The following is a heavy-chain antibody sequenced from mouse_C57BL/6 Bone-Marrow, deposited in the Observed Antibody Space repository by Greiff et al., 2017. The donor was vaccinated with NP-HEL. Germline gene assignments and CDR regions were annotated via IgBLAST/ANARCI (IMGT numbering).Heavy chain of an antibody. Sequence: QVHVKQSGAELVKPGASVKLSCKASGYTFTEYTIHWVKQRSGQGLEWIGWFYPGSGSIKYNEKFKDKATLTADKSSSTVYMELSRLTSEDSAVYFCARHEGGYYGFAWFAYWGQGTLVTVSA. CDR3: ARHEGGYYGFAWFAY. J-gene: IGHJ3*01. V-gene: IGHV1-62-2*01. CDR2: FYPGSGSI. D-gene: IGHD1-1*01. CDR1: GYTFTEYT.